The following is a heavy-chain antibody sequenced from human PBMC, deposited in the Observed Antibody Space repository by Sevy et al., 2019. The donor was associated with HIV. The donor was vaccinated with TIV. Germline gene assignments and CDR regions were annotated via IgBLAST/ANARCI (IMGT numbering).Heavy chain of an antibody. CDR3: AKRAMVRGVFPGAEDS. CDR2: ISGSGDRL. Sequence: HGGSLRLSCAASGFTFSTYAMSWVRQAPGKGLECVSGISGSGDRLHYADSVKGRFTISRDNSKNTLYLQMNTLRAEDTAVYYCAKRAMVRGVFPGAEDSWGQGTLVTVSS. V-gene: IGHV3-23*01. J-gene: IGHJ5*02. CDR1: GFTFSTYA. D-gene: IGHD3-10*01.